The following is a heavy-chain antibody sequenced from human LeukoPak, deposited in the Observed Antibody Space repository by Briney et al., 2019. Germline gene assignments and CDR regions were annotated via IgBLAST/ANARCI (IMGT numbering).Heavy chain of an antibody. J-gene: IGHJ6*03. Sequence: ASVKVSCKASGYTFTSYYMHWVRQAPGQGLEWMGIINPSGGSTSYAQKFQGRVTMTRDMSTSTVYMELSSLRSEDTAVYYCARVVLGYGDYTRRYYYMDVWGKGTTVTVSS. CDR3: ARVVLGYGDYTRRYYYMDV. V-gene: IGHV1-46*01. CDR2: INPSGGST. D-gene: IGHD4-17*01. CDR1: GYTFTSYY.